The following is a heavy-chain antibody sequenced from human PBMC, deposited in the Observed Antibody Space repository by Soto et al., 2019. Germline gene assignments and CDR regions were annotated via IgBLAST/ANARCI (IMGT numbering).Heavy chain of an antibody. CDR1: AGYFSCYD. Sequence: SVTLSRTGSCYAGYFSCYDWILLRQPPGKGLEWIGEINHSGSTNYNPSLKSRVTISVDTSKNQFSLKLSSVTAADTAVYYCARGRPLYDFWSGYPAYYFDYWGQGTLVTVSS. V-gene: IGHV4-34*01. CDR3: ARGRPLYDFWSGYPAYYFDY. J-gene: IGHJ4*02. D-gene: IGHD3-3*01. CDR2: INHSGST.